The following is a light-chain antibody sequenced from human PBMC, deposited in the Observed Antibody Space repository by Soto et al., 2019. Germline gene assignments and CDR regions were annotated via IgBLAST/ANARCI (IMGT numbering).Light chain of an antibody. J-gene: IGKJ4*01. Sequence: DIVMTQSPATLSVSPGEGATLSCRASQNIKSNLAWYQQKPGQAPRLLIYGPSSRATGIPARFSGSGSGTEFTLTISSLQSEDCAVYYCQQYNDWPLTFGGGTKVEIK. CDR2: GPS. CDR3: QQYNDWPLT. V-gene: IGKV3-15*01. CDR1: QNIKSN.